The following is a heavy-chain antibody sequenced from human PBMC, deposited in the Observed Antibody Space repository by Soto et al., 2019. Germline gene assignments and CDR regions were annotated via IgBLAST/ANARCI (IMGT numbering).Heavy chain of an antibody. J-gene: IGHJ4*02. CDR2: IYYSGST. Sequence: PSETLSLTCTVSGGSISSYYWSWIRQPPGKGLEWIGYIYYSGSTNYNPSLKSRVTISVDTSKNQFSLKLSSVTAADTAVYYCARVAGPDSRDGYNWGQGTLVTVSS. D-gene: IGHD5-12*01. CDR3: ARVAGPDSRDGYN. V-gene: IGHV4-59*01. CDR1: GGSISSYY.